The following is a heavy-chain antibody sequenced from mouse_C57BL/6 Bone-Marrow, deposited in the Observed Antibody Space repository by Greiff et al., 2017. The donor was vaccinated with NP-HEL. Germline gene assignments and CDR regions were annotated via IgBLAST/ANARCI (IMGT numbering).Heavy chain of an antibody. CDR3: ARSVRCFVYWYFAV. J-gene: IGHJ1*03. CDR2: IDPSDSYT. V-gene: IGHV1-69*01. Sequence: QVQLQQPVAELVMPGTSVKLSCKASGYTFTSYWMHWVKQRPGQGLEWIGEIDPSDSYTNYNQKFKGKSTLTVDKSSSTAYMQRSSLTSEDSAVYYCARSVRCFVYWYFAVWGKGTMVTVSS. CDR1: GYTFTSYW. D-gene: IGHD1-1*01.